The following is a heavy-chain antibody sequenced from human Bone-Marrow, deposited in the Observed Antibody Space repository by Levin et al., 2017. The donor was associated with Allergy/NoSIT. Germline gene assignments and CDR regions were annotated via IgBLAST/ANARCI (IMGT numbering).Heavy chain of an antibody. CDR3: ARGTLNGATVFGH. CDR2: IQTDGSST. Sequence: PGGSLRLSCAASGFTFSSYWMHWVRQAPGTGLLWVSRIQTDGSSTYYADSVKGRFTISRDNAKNTLYLQMNSLRVEDTAVYYCARGTLNGATVFGHWGQGTLVTVS. V-gene: IGHV3-74*01. J-gene: IGHJ4*02. CDR1: GFTFSSYW. D-gene: IGHD1-26*01.